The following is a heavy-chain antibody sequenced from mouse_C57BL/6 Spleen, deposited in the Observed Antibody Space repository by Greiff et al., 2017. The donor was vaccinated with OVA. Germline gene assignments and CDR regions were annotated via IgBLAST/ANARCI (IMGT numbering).Heavy chain of an antibody. CDR2: IYPGDGDT. D-gene: IGHD1-1*01. J-gene: IGHJ1*03. CDR1: GYAFSSYW. V-gene: IGHV1-80*01. CDR3: ARYPLHGSRDWYFDV. Sequence: QVHVKQSGAELVKPGASVKISCKASGYAFSSYWMNWVKQRPGKGLEWIGQIYPGDGDTNYNGKFKGKATLTADKSSSTAYMQLSSLTSEDSAVYFCARYPLHGSRDWYFDVWGTGTTVTVSS.